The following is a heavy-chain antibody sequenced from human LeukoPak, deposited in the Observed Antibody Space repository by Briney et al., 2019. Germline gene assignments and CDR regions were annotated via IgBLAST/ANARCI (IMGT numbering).Heavy chain of an antibody. V-gene: IGHV4-39*02. D-gene: IGHD2-15*01. J-gene: IGHJ4*02. Sequence: PSETLSLTCTVSGGSISSSSYYWGWIRQPPGKGLEWIGRIYYIGSTYYNPSLKRRVTISVDPSKNHFSLKLSSVTAADTAVYYCARGDCSGGSCYLFDYWGQGALVTVSS. CDR1: GGSISSSSYY. CDR3: ARGDCSGGSCYLFDY. CDR2: IYYIGST.